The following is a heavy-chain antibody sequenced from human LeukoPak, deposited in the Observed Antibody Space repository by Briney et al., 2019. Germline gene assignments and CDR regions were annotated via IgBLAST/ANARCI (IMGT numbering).Heavy chain of an antibody. V-gene: IGHV5-51*01. CDR2: IYPGDSDT. Sequence: GESLKISCKGSGFSFPSYWIGWERPMPGKGLEWMGIIYPGDSDTRYSPSFQGQVTISADKSISTAYLQWSSLMASDTAMYYCARLKDHTIDYWGQGTLVTVSS. CDR1: GFSFPSYW. J-gene: IGHJ4*02. D-gene: IGHD1-14*01. CDR3: ARLKDHTIDY.